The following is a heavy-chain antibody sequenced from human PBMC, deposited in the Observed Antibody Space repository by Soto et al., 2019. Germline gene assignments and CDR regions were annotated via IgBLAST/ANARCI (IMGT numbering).Heavy chain of an antibody. Sequence: GGSLRLSCAASGFTFSSYAMSWVRQAPGKGLEWVSAISGSGGSTYYTDSVKGRFTISRDNSKNTLYLQMNSLRAEDTAVYYCAKDRVSYTAISTDYYFDYWGQGTLVTVSS. CDR1: GFTFSSYA. J-gene: IGHJ4*02. D-gene: IGHD5-18*01. CDR3: AKDRVSYTAISTDYYFDY. V-gene: IGHV3-23*01. CDR2: ISGSGGST.